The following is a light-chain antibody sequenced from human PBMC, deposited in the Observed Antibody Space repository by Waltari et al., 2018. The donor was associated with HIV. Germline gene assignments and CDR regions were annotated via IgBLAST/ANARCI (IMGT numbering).Light chain of an antibody. J-gene: IGKJ1*01. V-gene: IGKV3-20*01. CDR1: QSVSAGY. Sequence: IVLTQSPGTLSLSPGARATLSCRTSQSVSAGYIAWYQLKPCQPPTLLIYDSSKRATGIPDRFSGSGSGTDFTLTVSRLETEDFAVYFCQQYAESPRTFGQGTKVDVK. CDR3: QQYAESPRT. CDR2: DSS.